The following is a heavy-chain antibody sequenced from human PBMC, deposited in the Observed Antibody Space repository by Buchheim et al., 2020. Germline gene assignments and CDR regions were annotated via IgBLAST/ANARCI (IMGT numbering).Heavy chain of an antibody. Sequence: QVQLVESGGGVVQPGRSLRLSCAASGFTFSSYGMHWVRQAPGKGLEWVAVISYDGSNKYYADSVKGRFTISSDNSKNTLSLQMNSLRAEDTAVYYCAKSLRLSSSSDFDPWGQGTL. CDR2: ISYDGSNK. CDR3: AKSLRLSSSSDFDP. CDR1: GFTFSSYG. J-gene: IGHJ5*02. D-gene: IGHD6-6*01. V-gene: IGHV3-30*18.